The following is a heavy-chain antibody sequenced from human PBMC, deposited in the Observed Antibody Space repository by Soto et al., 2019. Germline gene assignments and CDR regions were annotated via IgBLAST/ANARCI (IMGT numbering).Heavy chain of an antibody. CDR3: ARRITMVRGPYYYYGMDV. CDR2: ISSTSSTK. Sequence: HPGGSLRLSCDAYGFTFSSHGMTWVRQAPGKGLEWVAFISSTSSTKNYADSVKGRFTISRDNTKNSLYLQMSSLRDEDTAVYYCARRITMVRGPYYYYGMDVWGQGTTVTVSS. J-gene: IGHJ6*02. D-gene: IGHD3-10*01. V-gene: IGHV3-48*02. CDR1: GFTFSSHG.